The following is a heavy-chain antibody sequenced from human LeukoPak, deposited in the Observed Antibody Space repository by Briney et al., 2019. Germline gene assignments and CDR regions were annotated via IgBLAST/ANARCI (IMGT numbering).Heavy chain of an antibody. V-gene: IGHV3-48*02. Sequence: PGGSLRLSCAASGFTFSSYTMNWVRQAPGKGLQWVSTVSASSNIHYSESVKGRFTISRDNARNSLYLQMNSLRDEDTAVYYCVRDALHTAHFDYWGQGTLVSVSS. CDR3: VRDALHTAHFDY. D-gene: IGHD5-18*01. CDR1: GFTFSSYT. J-gene: IGHJ4*02. CDR2: VSASSNI.